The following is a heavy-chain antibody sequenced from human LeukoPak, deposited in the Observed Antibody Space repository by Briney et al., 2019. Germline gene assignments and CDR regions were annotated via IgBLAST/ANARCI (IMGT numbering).Heavy chain of an antibody. CDR2: ISGSGGST. J-gene: IGHJ5*02. D-gene: IGHD1-26*01. Sequence: GGSLRLSCAASGFTFTMFGMNWVRQAPGKGLEWVSAISGSGGSTYYADSVKGRFTISRDNSKNTLYLQMNSLRAEDTAVYYCAKDPIVGATTCWFDPWGQGTLVTVSS. CDR1: GFTFTMFG. CDR3: AKDPIVGATTCWFDP. V-gene: IGHV3-23*01.